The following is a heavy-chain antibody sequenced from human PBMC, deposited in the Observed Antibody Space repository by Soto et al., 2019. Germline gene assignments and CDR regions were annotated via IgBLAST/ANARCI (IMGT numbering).Heavy chain of an antibody. CDR3: ARAANLGYYYDSSGHFDY. Sequence: SVKVSCKASGGTFSSYAISWVRQAPGQGLEWMGGIIPIFGTANYAQKFQGRVTITADKSTSTAYMELSSLRSEDTAVYYCARAANLGYYYDSSGHFDYWGQGTLVTV. CDR1: GGTFSSYA. CDR2: IIPIFGTA. J-gene: IGHJ4*02. D-gene: IGHD3-22*01. V-gene: IGHV1-69*06.